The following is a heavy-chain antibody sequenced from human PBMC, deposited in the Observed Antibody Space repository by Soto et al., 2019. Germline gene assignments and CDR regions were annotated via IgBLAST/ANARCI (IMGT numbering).Heavy chain of an antibody. Sequence: SETLSLTCTVSGGSISSSSYYWGWIRQPPGKGLEWIGSISSSGSTYYKPSLKSRVAMSVDTSKNQFSIKLTSVTAADTAVYYCARAPRRISYAFDIWGQGTMVTVSS. V-gene: IGHV4-39*01. J-gene: IGHJ3*02. D-gene: IGHD3-3*02. CDR2: ISSSGST. CDR3: ARAPRRISYAFDI. CDR1: GGSISSSSYY.